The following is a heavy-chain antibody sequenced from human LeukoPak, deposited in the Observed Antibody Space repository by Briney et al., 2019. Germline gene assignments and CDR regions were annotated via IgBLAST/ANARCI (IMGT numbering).Heavy chain of an antibody. J-gene: IGHJ4*02. Sequence: GRSLRLSCAASGFTVSNYAMHWVRQAPGKGLGWVAVISNVEPNTYYADSVKGRFTIYRDNSMNTLYLQLNSLRAEDTSVYYCARDSTYYYASGSSGPHYFDSWGQGTLVTVSS. CDR1: GFTVSNYA. D-gene: IGHD3-10*01. CDR3: ARDSTYYYASGSSGPHYFDS. CDR2: ISNVEPNT. V-gene: IGHV3-30*01.